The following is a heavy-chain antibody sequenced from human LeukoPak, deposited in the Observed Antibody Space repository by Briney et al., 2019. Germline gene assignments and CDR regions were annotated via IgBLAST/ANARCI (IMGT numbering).Heavy chain of an antibody. D-gene: IGHD3-10*01. J-gene: IGHJ4*02. CDR3: AKDRRRLLWFGESTS. CDR2: ISYDGSNK. CDR1: GFTFSSYG. V-gene: IGHV3-30*18. Sequence: GRSLRLSCAASGFTFSSYGMHWVRQAPGKGLEWVAVISYDGSNKYYADSLKGRFTISRDNSKNTLYLQMNSLRAEDTAVYYCAKDRRRLLWFGESTSGGQGTLVTVSS.